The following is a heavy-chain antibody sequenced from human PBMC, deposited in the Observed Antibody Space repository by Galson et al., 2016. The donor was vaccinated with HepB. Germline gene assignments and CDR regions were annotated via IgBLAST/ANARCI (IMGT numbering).Heavy chain of an antibody. CDR1: GYTFTTYA. Sequence: SVKVSCKASGYTFTTYAMYWVRQAPGQRLEWMGWINAGNGNTKYSQKFQGRVTITRDTSASTAYMELSSLRSEDTAVYYCVRDHYDSSGYPYNWLDPWGQGTLVTVSS. D-gene: IGHD3-22*01. CDR3: VRDHYDSSGYPYNWLDP. J-gene: IGHJ5*02. CDR2: INAGNGNT. V-gene: IGHV1-3*01.